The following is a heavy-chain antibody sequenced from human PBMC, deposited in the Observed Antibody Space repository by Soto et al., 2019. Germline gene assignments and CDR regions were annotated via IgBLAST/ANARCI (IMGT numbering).Heavy chain of an antibody. CDR1: GFSLSTSGVG. Sequence: ASGPTLVNPTQTLTLTCTFSGFSLSTSGVGVGWIRQPPGKALEWLALIYWDDDKRYSPSLKSRLTITKDTSKNQVVLTMTNMDPVDTATYYCAHSYYVDTAMVNPDVSSWYDTQYYFDYWGQGTLVTVSS. D-gene: IGHD5-18*01. CDR3: AHSYYVDTAMVNPDVSSWYDTQYYFDY. CDR2: IYWDDDK. J-gene: IGHJ4*02. V-gene: IGHV2-5*02.